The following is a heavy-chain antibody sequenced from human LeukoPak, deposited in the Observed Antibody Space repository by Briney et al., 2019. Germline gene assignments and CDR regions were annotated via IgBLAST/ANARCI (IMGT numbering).Heavy chain of an antibody. CDR3: ASYPVDNY. CDR2: ISCSGGST. CDR1: GFTFSSYA. V-gene: IGHV3-23*01. D-gene: IGHD5-12*01. Sequence: AGGSLRLSCAASGFTFSSYAMSWVRQAPGKGLEWVSSISCSGGSTYYADSVKGRFTISRDNSKNTLYLQMNSLRAEDTAVYYCASYPVDNYWGQGALGTVSS. J-gene: IGHJ4*02.